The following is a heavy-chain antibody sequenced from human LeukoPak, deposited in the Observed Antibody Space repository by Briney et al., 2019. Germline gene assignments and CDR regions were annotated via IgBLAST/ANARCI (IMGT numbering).Heavy chain of an antibody. CDR1: GFTFSSYS. CDR2: ISSSSSYI. J-gene: IGHJ4*02. CDR3: ARKYCSTTSCLFDN. V-gene: IGHV3-21*01. Sequence: GGSLRLSCAASGFTFSSYSMNWVRQAPGKGLEWVSSISSSSSYIYYADSVKGRFTISRDNAKNSLYLQMNSLRAEDTAVYYCARKYCSTTSCLFDNWGQGTLVSVSP. D-gene: IGHD2-2*01.